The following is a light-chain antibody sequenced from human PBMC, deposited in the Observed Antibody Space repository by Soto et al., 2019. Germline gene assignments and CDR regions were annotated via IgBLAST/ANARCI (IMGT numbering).Light chain of an antibody. Sequence: IPISQSPASLSASVGDKVTITCRASQGIRDELGWYQQKAGKAPKLLIFAASSLQSGVPSTFSGSGSGTDFTLTITSLQPEDFATYYCQQSYSTPRTFGQGTKVDI. CDR1: QGIRDE. CDR3: QQSYSTPRT. V-gene: IGKV1-39*01. CDR2: AAS. J-gene: IGKJ1*01.